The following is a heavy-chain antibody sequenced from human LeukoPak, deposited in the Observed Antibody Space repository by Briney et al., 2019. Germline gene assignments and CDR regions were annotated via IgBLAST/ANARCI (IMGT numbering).Heavy chain of an antibody. D-gene: IGHD6-6*01. CDR2: INWNGGSI. V-gene: IGHV3-20*04. Sequence: GGSLRLSCAASGFTFSSYSMNWVRQAPGKGLEWVSDINWNGGSIGYADSVKGRFTISRDNAKNSLYLQMNSLRAEDTALYYCARIQGSSSGRWFDPWGQGTLVTVSS. CDR1: GFTFSSYS. CDR3: ARIQGSSSGRWFDP. J-gene: IGHJ5*02.